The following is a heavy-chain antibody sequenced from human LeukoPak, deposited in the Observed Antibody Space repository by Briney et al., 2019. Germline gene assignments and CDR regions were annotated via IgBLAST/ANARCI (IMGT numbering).Heavy chain of an antibody. Sequence: GGSLRLSCAASGFSFSSYAMSWVRQAPGKGLEWVSSISGSGDKTYYAESVKGRFTISRDNYKNTLFLQMNSLRAEDTAVFYCAKRSGYTTGWFFDLWGQGTRVTVAS. J-gene: IGHJ4*02. CDR3: AKRSGYTTGWFFDL. CDR1: GFSFSSYA. CDR2: ISGSGDKT. V-gene: IGHV3-23*01. D-gene: IGHD6-19*01.